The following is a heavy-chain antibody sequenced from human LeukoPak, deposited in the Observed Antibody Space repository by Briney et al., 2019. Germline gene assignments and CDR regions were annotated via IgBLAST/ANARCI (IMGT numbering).Heavy chain of an antibody. CDR3: AKVVGATSTAFDI. D-gene: IGHD1-26*01. CDR2: ISGSGGST. CDR1: GFTFSSYA. V-gene: IGHV3-23*01. Sequence: PGGPLRLSCAASGFTFSSYAMSWVRQAPGKGLEWVSAISGSGGSTYYADSVKGRFTISRDNSKNTLYLQMNSLRAEDTAVYYCAKVVGATSTAFDIWGQGTMVTVSS. J-gene: IGHJ3*02.